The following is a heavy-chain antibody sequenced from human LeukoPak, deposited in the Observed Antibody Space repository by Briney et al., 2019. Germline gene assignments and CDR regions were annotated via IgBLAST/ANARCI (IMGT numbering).Heavy chain of an antibody. Sequence: ASVKVSCKASGYTFTSYGISWVRQAPGQGLEWMGWISAYNGNTSYAQKLQGRVTMTTDTSTSTAYMELRSLRSDDTAVYYCARDGSPGMIVVADYIWFDPWGQGTLVTVSS. CDR3: ARDGSPGMIVVADYIWFDP. V-gene: IGHV1-18*01. J-gene: IGHJ5*02. CDR1: GYTFTSYG. D-gene: IGHD3-22*01. CDR2: ISAYNGNT.